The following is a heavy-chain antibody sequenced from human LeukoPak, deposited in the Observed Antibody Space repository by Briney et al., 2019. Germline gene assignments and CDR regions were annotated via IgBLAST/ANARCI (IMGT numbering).Heavy chain of an antibody. CDR2: INHSGST. J-gene: IGHJ4*02. V-gene: IGHV4-34*01. D-gene: IGHD3-10*01. Sequence: NPSETLSLTCAVYGGSFSGYYWSWIRQPPGKGLEWIGEINHSGSTNYNPSLKSRVTISVDTSKNQFSLKLSSVTAADTAVYYCARGPPFSYYYGSGRTAYYFDYWGQGTLVTVSS. CDR1: GGSFSGYY. CDR3: ARGPPFSYYYGSGRTAYYFDY.